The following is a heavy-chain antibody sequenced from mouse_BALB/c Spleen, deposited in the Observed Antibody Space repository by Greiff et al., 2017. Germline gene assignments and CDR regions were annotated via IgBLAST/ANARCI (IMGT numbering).Heavy chain of an antibody. CDR2: IDPENGNT. D-gene: IGHD3-1*01. CDR1: GFNIKDYY. J-gene: IGHJ3*01. CDR3: ARGANPAWFAY. Sequence: EVKLEESGAELVRPGALVKLSCKASGFNIKDYYMHWVKQRPEQGLEWIGWIDPENGNTIYDPKFQGKASITADTSSNTAYLQLSSLTSEDTAVYYCARGANPAWFAYWGQGTLVTVSA. V-gene: IGHV14-1*02.